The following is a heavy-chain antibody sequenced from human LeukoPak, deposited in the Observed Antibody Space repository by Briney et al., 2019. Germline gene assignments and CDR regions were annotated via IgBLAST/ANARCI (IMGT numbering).Heavy chain of an antibody. J-gene: IGHJ4*02. CDR2: ISDGGGIT. CDR1: GFTFSSYA. Sequence: PGGSLRLSCAASGFTFSSYAMNWLRQAPGTGLEWVSGISDGGGITYYADSVKGRFTISRDNSKNTLYLQMNSLRAEDTAIYYCAKNTKNLWFGECWGQGTLVTVSS. D-gene: IGHD3-10*01. V-gene: IGHV3-23*01. CDR3: AKNTKNLWFGEC.